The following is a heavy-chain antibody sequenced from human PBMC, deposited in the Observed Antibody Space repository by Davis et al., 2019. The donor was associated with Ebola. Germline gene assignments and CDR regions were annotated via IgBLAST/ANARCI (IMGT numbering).Heavy chain of an antibody. Sequence: VKVPCKASGYTFTSYYMHWVRPAPGQGLEWMGIINPSGDSTTYAQKFQGRVTMTRDTSTSTVYMELSSLRSEDTAVYYCARDYSESYHRRWLDPWGQGTLVTVSS. J-gene: IGHJ5*02. CDR1: GYTFTSYY. CDR3: ARDYSESYHRRWLDP. D-gene: IGHD1-26*01. CDR2: INPSGDST. V-gene: IGHV1-46*01.